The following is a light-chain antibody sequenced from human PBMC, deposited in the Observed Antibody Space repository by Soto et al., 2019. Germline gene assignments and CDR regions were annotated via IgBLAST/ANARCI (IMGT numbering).Light chain of an antibody. J-gene: IGLJ1*01. Sequence: QSVLTQPPSVSAAPGQKVTISCSGSSSNIGNNYVYWYQQFPGTAPKLLIYDHDKRPLGIPDRFSGSRSGTSATLGITGLQTGDEADYYCATWDSSLSAYVFGAGTKVTVL. CDR1: SSNIGNNY. V-gene: IGLV1-51*01. CDR2: DHD. CDR3: ATWDSSLSAYV.